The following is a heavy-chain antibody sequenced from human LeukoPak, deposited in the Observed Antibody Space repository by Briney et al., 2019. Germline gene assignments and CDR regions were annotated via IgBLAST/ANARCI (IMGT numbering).Heavy chain of an antibody. CDR3: ARDRGWSYSAIDY. J-gene: IGHJ4*02. CDR1: GFTFSSYS. D-gene: IGHD1-26*01. V-gene: IGHV3-48*04. CDR2: ISSSSSTI. Sequence: GGSLRLSCAAFGFTFSSYSVNWVRQAPGKGLEWVSFISSSSSTIYYADSVKGRFTISRDNAKNSLYLQMNSLRAEDTAVYYCARDRGWSYSAIDYWGQGTLVTVSS.